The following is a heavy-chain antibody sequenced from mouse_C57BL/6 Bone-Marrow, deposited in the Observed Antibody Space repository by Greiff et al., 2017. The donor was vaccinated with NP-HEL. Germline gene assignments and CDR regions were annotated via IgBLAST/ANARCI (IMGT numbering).Heavy chain of an antibody. CDR2: ISSGGSYT. CDR1: GFTFSSYG. Sequence: DVHLVESGGDLVKPGGSLKLSCAASGFTFSSYGMSWVRQTPDKRLEWVATISSGGSYTYYPDSVKGRFTISRDNAKNTLYLQMSSLKSEDTAMYYCAPCDYAIDYWGQGTSVTVSS. J-gene: IGHJ4*01. V-gene: IGHV5-6*01. CDR3: APCDYAIDY.